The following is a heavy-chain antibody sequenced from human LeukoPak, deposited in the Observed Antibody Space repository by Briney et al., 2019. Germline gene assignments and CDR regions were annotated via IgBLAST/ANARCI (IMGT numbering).Heavy chain of an antibody. CDR1: GFTFRSYG. CDR3: AKGGLSTVTKGSKGSGDYFDY. V-gene: IGHV3-30*02. Sequence: PGGSLRLSCAASGFTFRSYGMHWVRQAPGKGLEWVAFVRYDGTNKDYADSVKGRLTISRDNFKNTVYLHMSSLRREDTAVYYCAKGGLSTVTKGSKGSGDYFDYWGQGTLVTVSS. CDR2: VRYDGTNK. J-gene: IGHJ4*02. D-gene: IGHD4-11*01.